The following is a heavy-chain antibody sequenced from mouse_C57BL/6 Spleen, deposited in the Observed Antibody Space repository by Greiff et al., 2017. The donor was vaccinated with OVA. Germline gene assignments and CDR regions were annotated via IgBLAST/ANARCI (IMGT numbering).Heavy chain of an antibody. V-gene: IGHV1-20*01. CDR3: ARWDYDEEGTY. CDR2: INPYNGDT. J-gene: IGHJ3*01. CDR1: GYSFTGYF. Sequence: EVMLVESGPELVKPGDSVKISCKASGYSFTGYFMNWVMQSHGKSLEWIGRINPYNGDTFYNQKFKGKATLTVDKSSSTAHMELRSLTSEDSAVYYCARWDYDEEGTYWGQGTLVTVSA. D-gene: IGHD2-4*01.